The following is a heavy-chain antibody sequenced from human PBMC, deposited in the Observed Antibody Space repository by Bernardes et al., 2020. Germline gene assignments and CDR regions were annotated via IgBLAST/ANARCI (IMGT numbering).Heavy chain of an antibody. CDR3: ARVGVATNPKLNWFDP. CDR2: IIPIFGTA. D-gene: IGHD5-12*01. V-gene: IGHV1-69*13. Sequence: SVKVSCMASGGTFSSYAISWVRQAPGQGLEWMGGIIPIFGTANYAQKFQGRVTITADESTSTAYMELSSLRSEDTAVYYCARVGVATNPKLNWFDPWGQGTLVTVSS. CDR1: GGTFSSYA. J-gene: IGHJ5*02.